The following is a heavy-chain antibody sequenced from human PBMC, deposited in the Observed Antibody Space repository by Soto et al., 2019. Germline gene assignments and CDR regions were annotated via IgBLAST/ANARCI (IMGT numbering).Heavy chain of an antibody. CDR3: ARAKYSSSRYHFDY. CDR1: GFTFSSYA. D-gene: IGHD6-13*01. Sequence: QVQLVESGGGVVQPGRSLRLSCAASGFTFSSYAMHWVRQAPGKGLEWVAVISYDGSNKYFADSVKGRFTISRDNSKDTLYLQMNSLRAEDTAVYYCARAKYSSSRYHFDYWGQGTLVTVSS. V-gene: IGHV3-30-3*01. CDR2: ISYDGSNK. J-gene: IGHJ4*02.